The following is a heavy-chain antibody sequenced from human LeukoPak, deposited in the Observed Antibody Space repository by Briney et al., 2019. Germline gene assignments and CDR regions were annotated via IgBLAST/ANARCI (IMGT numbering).Heavy chain of an antibody. CDR3: ARTFTATYVGFGP. V-gene: IGHV1-2*02. Sequence: ASVKVSCKASGYTFTDYYMHWVRQAPGQGLDWMGWINPKSGGTSYAQRFQGRVTMTRDTSISTAYMELSGLRSDDTAVYYCARTFTATYVGFGPWGQGTLVTVS. D-gene: IGHD3-16*01. CDR1: GYTFTDYY. J-gene: IGHJ5*02. CDR2: INPKSGGT.